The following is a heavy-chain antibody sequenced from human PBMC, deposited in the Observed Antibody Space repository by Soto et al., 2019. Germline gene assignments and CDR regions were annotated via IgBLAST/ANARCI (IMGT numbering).Heavy chain of an antibody. D-gene: IGHD6-13*01. CDR2: IWYDGSNK. V-gene: IGHV3-33*01. Sequence: GGSLRLSCAASGFTFSSYGMHWVRQAPGKGLEWVAVIWYDGSNKYYADSVKGRFTISRDNSKNTLYLQMNSLRAEDRAVYYCARGTMEQQLADGGFDYWGQGTLVTVSS. CDR3: ARGTMEQQLADGGFDY. CDR1: GFTFSSYG. J-gene: IGHJ4*02.